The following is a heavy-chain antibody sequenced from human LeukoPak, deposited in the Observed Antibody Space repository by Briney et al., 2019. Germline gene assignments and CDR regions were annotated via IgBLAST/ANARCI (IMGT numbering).Heavy chain of an antibody. Sequence: PSETLSLTCTVSGGSISSYYWSWIRQPPGKGLEWIGYIYYSGSTNYNPSLKSRVTISVDTSKNQFSLKLSSVTAADTAVYYCARFLRLGAAAGIDNWFDPWGQGTLVTVSS. CDR1: GGSISSYY. CDR2: IYYSGST. J-gene: IGHJ5*02. CDR3: ARFLRLGAAAGIDNWFDP. V-gene: IGHV4-59*08. D-gene: IGHD6-13*01.